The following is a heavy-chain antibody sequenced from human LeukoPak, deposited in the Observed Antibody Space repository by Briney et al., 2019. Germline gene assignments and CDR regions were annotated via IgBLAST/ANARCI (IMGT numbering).Heavy chain of an antibody. CDR3: ARERVIVVVPAATAPWFDP. V-gene: IGHV3-53*01. CDR1: GFTFSDYY. J-gene: IGHJ5*02. D-gene: IGHD2-2*01. Sequence: GGSLRLSCAASGFTFSDYYMSWIRQAPGKGLEWVSVIYSGGSTYYADSVKGRFTISRDNSKSTLYLQMNSLRAEDTAVYYCARERVIVVVPAATAPWFDPWGQGTLVTVSS. CDR2: IYSGGST.